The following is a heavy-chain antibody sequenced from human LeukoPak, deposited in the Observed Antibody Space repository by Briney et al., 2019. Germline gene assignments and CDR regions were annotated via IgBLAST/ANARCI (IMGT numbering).Heavy chain of an antibody. CDR1: RFTFSNYA. J-gene: IGHJ4*02. CDR3: AKRSGINYGYFDS. CDR2: ITGSGDYT. D-gene: IGHD1-26*01. V-gene: IGHV3-23*01. Sequence: GGSLRLSCAASRFTFSNYAMGWVRQGPGKGLEWVSAITGSGDYTDYADSVKGRFTISRDNSKNTAYLQMISLRAEDTAVYYCAKRSGINYGYFDSWGQGALVTASS.